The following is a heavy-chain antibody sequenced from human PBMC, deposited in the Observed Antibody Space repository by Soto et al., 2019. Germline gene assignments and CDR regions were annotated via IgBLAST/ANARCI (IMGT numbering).Heavy chain of an antibody. D-gene: IGHD2-15*01. CDR1: GFSLKTDGVG. V-gene: IGHV2-5*02. CDR2: IYWDDDM. J-gene: IGHJ4*02. CDR3: THSLRRASCSGGRCYIFDY. Sequence: QITLKESGPTLVKPTQTLTLTCTFSGFSLKTDGVGVAWIRQPPGKAPEWLALIYWDDDMRYNPSLKSRLTITKDTSKNQVVLQMTDMDPVDTGTYYCTHSLRRASCSGGRCYIFDYWGQGTLVTVSS.